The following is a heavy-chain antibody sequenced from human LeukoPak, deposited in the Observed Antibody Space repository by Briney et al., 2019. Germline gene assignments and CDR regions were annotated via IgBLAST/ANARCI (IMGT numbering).Heavy chain of an antibody. Sequence: GGSLRLSCDASGFSISDYYMSWIRQSPGKGLEWISYITSGAGSTKYANSVKGRFTISRDKAKNSVALQLNSLRAEDTAVYYCTKERRGTYYAFESWGQGTLVTVSS. V-gene: IGHV3-11*01. CDR1: GFSISDYY. D-gene: IGHD3-16*01. J-gene: IGHJ4*02. CDR3: TKERRGTYYAFES. CDR2: ITSGAGST.